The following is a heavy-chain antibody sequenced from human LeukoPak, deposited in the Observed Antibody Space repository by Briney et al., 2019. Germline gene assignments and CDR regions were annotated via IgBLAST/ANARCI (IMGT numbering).Heavy chain of an antibody. D-gene: IGHD5-18*01. CDR1: GGTFSSYA. V-gene: IGHV7-4-1*02. J-gene: IGHJ6*02. CDR2: INTNTGNP. Sequence: ASVKVSCKASGGTFSSYAISWVRQAPGQGLEWMGWINTNTGNPTYGQGFTGRFVFSLDTSVSTAYLQISSLKAEDTAVYYCARVNVDSAMGIYYYYGMDVWGQGTTVTVSS. CDR3: ARVNVDSAMGIYYYYGMDV.